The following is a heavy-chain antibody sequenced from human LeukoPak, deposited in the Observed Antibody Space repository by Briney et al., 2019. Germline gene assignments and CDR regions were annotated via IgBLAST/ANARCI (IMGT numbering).Heavy chain of an antibody. CDR1: GFTFSNYS. V-gene: IGHV3-74*01. Sequence: PGGSLRLSCAASGFTFSNYSMYWVRQAPGKGLEWVSRINSDGSSTSYADYVKGRFTISRDNAKNTLYLQMNSLRAEDTAVYYCATASYSSGWYFFDYWGQGTLVTVSS. CDR3: ATASYSSGWYFFDY. D-gene: IGHD6-19*01. J-gene: IGHJ4*02. CDR2: INSDGSST.